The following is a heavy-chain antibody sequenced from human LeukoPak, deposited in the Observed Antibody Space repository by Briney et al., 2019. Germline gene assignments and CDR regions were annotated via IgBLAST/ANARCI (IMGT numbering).Heavy chain of an antibody. CDR3: ATSGYSSSWVQGDFDY. CDR1: GFTFSSYR. CDR2: INSDGSST. V-gene: IGHV3-74*01. J-gene: IGHJ4*02. Sequence: GGSLRLSCAASGFTFSSYRMHWVRQAPGKGLVWVSRINSDGSSTSYADSVKGRFTISRDNAKNTLYLQMNSLRAEDTAVYYCATSGYSSSWVQGDFDYWGQGTLVTVSS. D-gene: IGHD6-13*01.